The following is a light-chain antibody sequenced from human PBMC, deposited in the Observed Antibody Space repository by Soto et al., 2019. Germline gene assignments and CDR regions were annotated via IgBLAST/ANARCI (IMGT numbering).Light chain of an antibody. J-gene: IGKJ4*01. CDR3: QKYNSAPLT. Sequence: EIVLTQSPGTLSLSPGERPTVCCRASQSVSSIYLGWYQQKPGQAPRLLMYGASSRATGIPERFSGSGSGTDFTLTISSLQPEDVAAYYCQKYNSAPLTFGGGTKVDI. V-gene: IGKV3-20*01. CDR1: QSVSSIY. CDR2: GAS.